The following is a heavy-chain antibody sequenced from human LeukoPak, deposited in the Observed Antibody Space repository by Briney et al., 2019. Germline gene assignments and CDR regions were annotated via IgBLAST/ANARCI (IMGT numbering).Heavy chain of an antibody. J-gene: IGHJ6*03. Sequence: SETLSLTCAVYGGTFSGYYWSWIRQPPGKRLEWVGESNDSGGTNYNPSLKSRVTISADKSKNQVSLKLTSVTAADTAVYYCARLPVIVGAALEYYYYYMNVWGQGTTVTVSS. CDR3: ARLPVIVGAALEYYYYYMNV. CDR2: SNDSGGT. V-gene: IGHV4-34*01. D-gene: IGHD1-26*01. CDR1: GGTFSGYY.